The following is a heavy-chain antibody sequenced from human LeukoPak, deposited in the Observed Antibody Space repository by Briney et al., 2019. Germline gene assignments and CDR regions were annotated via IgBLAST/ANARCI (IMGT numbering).Heavy chain of an antibody. CDR3: ARVVRPLANWGFHFDY. J-gene: IGHJ4*02. CDR2: FDPEDGET. Sequence: ASVKVSCKVSGYTLTELSMHWVRQAPGKGLEWMGGFDPEDGETIYAQKFQGRVTMTEDTSTDTAYMELSSLRSEDTAVYYCARVVRPLANWGFHFDYWGQGTLVTVSS. V-gene: IGHV1-24*01. CDR1: GYTLTELS. D-gene: IGHD7-27*01.